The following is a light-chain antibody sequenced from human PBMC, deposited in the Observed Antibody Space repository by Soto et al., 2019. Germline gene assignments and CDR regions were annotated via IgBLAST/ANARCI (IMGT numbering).Light chain of an antibody. CDR3: CSFASSESYV. CDR2: DVT. Sequence: QSVLTQPRSVSGSPGQSVTISCTGTSSDVGGYNYVSWFQQHPGRAPKLIIYDVTKRPSGVPDRFSGSKSGDTASLTISGLQAEDEADYYCCSFASSESYVFGTGTKVT. V-gene: IGLV2-11*01. J-gene: IGLJ1*01. CDR1: SSDVGGYNY.